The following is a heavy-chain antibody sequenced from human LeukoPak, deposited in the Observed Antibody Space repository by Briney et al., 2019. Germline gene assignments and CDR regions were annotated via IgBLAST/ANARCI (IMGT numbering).Heavy chain of an antibody. CDR3: AKAESDPVLLWFGELFLRSFYFDY. D-gene: IGHD3-10*01. CDR2: IHSDGRST. V-gene: IGHV3-74*01. J-gene: IGHJ4*02. CDR1: GFTFSSYW. Sequence: GGSLRLSCAASGFTFSSYWMHWVRQAPGKGLVWVSRIHSDGRSTSYADSVKGRFTISRDNAKNTLYLQMNSLTAEDTAVYYCAKAESDPVLLWFGELFLRSFYFDYWGQGTLVTVSS.